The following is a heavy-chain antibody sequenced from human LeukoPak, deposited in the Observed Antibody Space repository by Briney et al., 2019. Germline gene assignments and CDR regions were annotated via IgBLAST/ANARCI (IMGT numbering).Heavy chain of an antibody. CDR3: AKDPRNGSGNYYYYGMDV. CDR2: ISGSGGST. D-gene: IGHD3-10*01. Sequence: GGSLRLSCAASGFTFSSYAMSWVRQAPGKGLEWVSAISGSGGSTYYADSVKGRFTIPRDNSKNTLYLQMNSLRAEDTAVYYCAKDPRNGSGNYYYYGMDVWGQGTTVTVSS. CDR1: GFTFSSYA. V-gene: IGHV3-23*01. J-gene: IGHJ6*02.